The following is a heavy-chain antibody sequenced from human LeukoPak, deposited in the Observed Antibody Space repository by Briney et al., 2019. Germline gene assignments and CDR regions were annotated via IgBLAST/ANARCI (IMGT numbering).Heavy chain of an antibody. CDR1: GDSISTYY. CDR2: IFTSGST. V-gene: IGHV4-4*07. Sequence: SETLSLTCTVSGDSISTYYWSWIRQPAGKGLEWIGRIFTSGSTNYTPSLKSRVTLSLDTSKNQFSLKLSSVTAADTAVYYCARKALPGNWFDPWGQGALVTVSS. J-gene: IGHJ5*02. CDR3: ARKALPGNWFDP.